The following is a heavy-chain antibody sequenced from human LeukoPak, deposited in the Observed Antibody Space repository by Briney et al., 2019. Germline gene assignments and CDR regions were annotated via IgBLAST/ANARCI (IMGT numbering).Heavy chain of an antibody. CDR3: ARRAAAGTLDAFDI. CDR2: IYYSGST. CDR1: GGSIGSYY. D-gene: IGHD6-13*01. Sequence: SETLSLTCTVSGGSIGSYYWSWIRQPPGKGLEWIGYIYYSGSTNYNPSLKSRVTISVDTSKNQFSLKLSSVTAADTAVYYCARRAAAGTLDAFDIWGQGTMVTVSS. V-gene: IGHV4-59*12. J-gene: IGHJ3*02.